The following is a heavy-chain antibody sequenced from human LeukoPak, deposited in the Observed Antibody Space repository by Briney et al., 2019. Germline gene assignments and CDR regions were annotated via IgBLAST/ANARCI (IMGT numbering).Heavy chain of an antibody. V-gene: IGHV4-34*01. J-gene: IGHJ6*03. CDR3: ARGVVVVPAASSPYYYYYYMDV. D-gene: IGHD2-2*01. Sequence: SETLSLTCAVYGGSFSGYYWSWIRQPPGKGLEWIGEINHSGSTNYNPSLKSRVTISVDTSKNQFSLKLSSVTAADTAVYYCARGVVVVPAASSPYYYYYYMDVWGKGTTVTISS. CDR1: GGSFSGYY. CDR2: INHSGST.